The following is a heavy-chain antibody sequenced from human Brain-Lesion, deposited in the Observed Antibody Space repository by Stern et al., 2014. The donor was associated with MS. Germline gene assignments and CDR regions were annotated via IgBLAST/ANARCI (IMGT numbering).Heavy chain of an antibody. CDR1: GYIFTGYY. V-gene: IGHV1-2*02. J-gene: IGHJ6*02. CDR3: ARDQRGITIFGVVTDYYYLGMDV. Sequence: VQLEESGAEVKKPGASVTVSCKTSGYIFTGYYIHWVRQAPGQGLEWMAWINPTTGGPNYAHKFQGRVTMSRDTSISTAYVELSSLTSDDTAVYYCARDQRGITIFGVVTDYYYLGMDVWGQGTTVTVSS. D-gene: IGHD3-3*01. CDR2: INPTTGGP.